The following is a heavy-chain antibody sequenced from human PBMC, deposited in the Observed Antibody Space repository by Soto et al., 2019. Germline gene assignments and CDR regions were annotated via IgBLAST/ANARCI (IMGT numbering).Heavy chain of an antibody. CDR3: ARSAVPRGGWFAP. CDR2: IYASGSA. D-gene: IGHD2-21*02. V-gene: IGHV4-4*07. CDR1: TGSISTFY. Sequence: SETLSLTCTLSTGSISTFYRNWIRQPAGGKGLEWIGRIYASGSANYNPSLKSLVTMSVDTSKNQFSLKMTSVTAADTAMYFCARSAVPRGGWFAPWGQGTLVTVSS. J-gene: IGHJ5*02.